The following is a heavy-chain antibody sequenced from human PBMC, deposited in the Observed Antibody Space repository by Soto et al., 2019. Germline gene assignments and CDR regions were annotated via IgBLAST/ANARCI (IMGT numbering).Heavy chain of an antibody. CDR2: IIPIFGTA. J-gene: IGHJ6*02. Sequence: SVKVSCKAPGGTFSSYAISWVRQAPGQGLEWMGGIIPIFGTATYAQKFQGRVTITADESTSTAYMELSSLRSEDTAVYYCAREIVVVPAAIKSIAARSGYYYYGMDVWGQGTTVTVSS. CDR1: GGTFSSYA. CDR3: AREIVVVPAAIKSIAARSGYYYYGMDV. D-gene: IGHD2-2*01. V-gene: IGHV1-69*13.